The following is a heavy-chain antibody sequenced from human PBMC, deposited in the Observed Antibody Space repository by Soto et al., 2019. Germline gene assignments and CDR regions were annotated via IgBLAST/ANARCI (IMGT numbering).Heavy chain of an antibody. D-gene: IGHD4-17*01. CDR2: IYWDDDK. CDR1: GFSLITSGLG. J-gene: IGHJ4*02. CDR3: AHIRPTVTTTLYYFDY. V-gene: IGHV2-5*02. Sequence: SGPTLVNPTQTLTLTCTFSGFSLITSGLGVGWIRQPPGKALEWLALIYWDDDKRYSPSLKSRLTITKDTSKNQVVLTMTNMDPVDTATYYCAHIRPTVTTTLYYFDYWGQGTLVTVSS.